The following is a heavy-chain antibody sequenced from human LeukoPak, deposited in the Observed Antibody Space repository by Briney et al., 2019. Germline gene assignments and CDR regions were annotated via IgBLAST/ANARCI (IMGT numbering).Heavy chain of an antibody. Sequence: ASVTVSCKASGGTFSSYAISWVRQAPGQGLEWMGRIIPILGIANYAQKFQGRVTITADKSTSTAYMELSSLRSEDTAVYYCARGRGYSGYDAFDIWGQGTMVTVSS. CDR2: IIPILGIA. V-gene: IGHV1-69*04. CDR3: ARGRGYSGYDAFDI. D-gene: IGHD5-12*01. J-gene: IGHJ3*02. CDR1: GGTFSSYA.